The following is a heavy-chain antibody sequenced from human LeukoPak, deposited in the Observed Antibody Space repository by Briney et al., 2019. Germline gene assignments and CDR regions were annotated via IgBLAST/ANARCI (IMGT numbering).Heavy chain of an antibody. J-gene: IGHJ4*02. CDR1: GYTLTDYY. CDR3: ARDQEGFDY. Sequence: GASVKVSCKASGYTLTDYYIHWVRQAPGQGLEWMGMIYPRDGSASYAQKFQGRVTVTRDTSTSTVHMELSGLRSEDTAVYYCARDQEGFDYWGQGTLVTVSS. CDR2: IYPRDGSA. V-gene: IGHV1-46*01.